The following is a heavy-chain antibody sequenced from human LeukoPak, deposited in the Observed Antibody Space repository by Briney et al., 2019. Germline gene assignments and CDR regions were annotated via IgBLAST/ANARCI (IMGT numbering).Heavy chain of an antibody. D-gene: IGHD1-26*01. V-gene: IGHV4-31*03. CDR2: ISNSGTT. Sequence: SETLSLTCTVSRDSINSGGSYWSWVRQRPGEGLEWIGYISNSGTTFYNPSLKSRPRISRDTSKNEFSPSLESVTAADTAVYFCARVEWESYYSDFWGQGTLVTVSS. CDR3: ARVEWESYYSDF. CDR1: RDSINSGGSY. J-gene: IGHJ4*02.